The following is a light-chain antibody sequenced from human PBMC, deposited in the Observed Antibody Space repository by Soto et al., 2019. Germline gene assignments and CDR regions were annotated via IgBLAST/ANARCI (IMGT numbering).Light chain of an antibody. CDR1: SGHSNYA. CDR2: LNSDGSH. V-gene: IGLV4-69*01. CDR3: QTWVTGIHI. J-gene: IGLJ2*01. Sequence: QLVLTQSPSASASLGASVKLTCTLSSGHSNYAIAWHQQQPEKGPRFLMKLNSDGSHSKGDGIPDRFSGSSSGAERYLNISTLQSEDEADYYCQTWVTGIHIFGGGTKLTVL.